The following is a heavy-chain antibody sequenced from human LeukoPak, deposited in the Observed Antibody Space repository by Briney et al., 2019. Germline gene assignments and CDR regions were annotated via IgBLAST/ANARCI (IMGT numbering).Heavy chain of an antibody. J-gene: IGHJ6*03. CDR1: GFIFTTYA. CDR2: TSYDGTNK. CDR3: ARAATYYSMDV. Sequence: GGSLRLSCAASGFIFTTYAMHWVRQAPGKGLEWVAVTSYDGTNKYYADSVKGRFTISRDNSKNTLYLQMNSLRDEDTAVYYCARAATYYSMDVWGNGTTVTVSS. V-gene: IGHV3-30*19. D-gene: IGHD6-13*01.